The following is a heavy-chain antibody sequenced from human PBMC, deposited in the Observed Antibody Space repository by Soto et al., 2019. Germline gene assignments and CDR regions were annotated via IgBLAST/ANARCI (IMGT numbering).Heavy chain of an antibody. CDR1: GFTFSDSW. CDR3: VRGGSNYAS. V-gene: IGHV3-7*01. D-gene: IGHD4-4*01. J-gene: IGHJ5*02. CDR2: IKPDESEK. Sequence: GGSLRLSCTASGFTFSDSWMTWVRQAPGKGLEWVARIKPDESEKKYADSVKGRFSISRDNAKNSMYLQMDSLRGEDTAVYYCVRGGSNYASWGQGTLVTVS.